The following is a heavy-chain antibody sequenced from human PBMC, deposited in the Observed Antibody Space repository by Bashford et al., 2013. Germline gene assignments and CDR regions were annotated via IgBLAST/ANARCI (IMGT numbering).Heavy chain of an antibody. V-gene: IGHV1-69*13. D-gene: IGHD3-10*01. CDR1: GGTFSSYA. CDR2: IIPIFGTA. Sequence: SVKVSCKASGGTFSSYAISWVRQAPGQGLEWMGGIIPIFGTANYAQKFQGRVTITADESTSTAYMELSSLRSEDTAVYYCARDSTMVRGVIITDYYYYMDVWGKGTTVTVSS. CDR3: ARDSTMVRGVIITDYYYYMDV. J-gene: IGHJ6*03.